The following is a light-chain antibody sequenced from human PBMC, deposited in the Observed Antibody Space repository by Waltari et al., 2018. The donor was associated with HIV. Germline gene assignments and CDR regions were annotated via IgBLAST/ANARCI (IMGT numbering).Light chain of an antibody. CDR3: QQSYSTPGYT. CDR1: QSISTS. CDR2: AAS. J-gene: IGKJ2*01. Sequence: DIQMTQSPSSLSASVGDRVTITCRASQSISTSLNWYQQKPGKAPKLLIYAASSLQSGVPSRFSGSGSWTDFTLTISSLQPEDFATYYCQQSYSTPGYTFGQGTKLEIK. V-gene: IGKV1-39*01.